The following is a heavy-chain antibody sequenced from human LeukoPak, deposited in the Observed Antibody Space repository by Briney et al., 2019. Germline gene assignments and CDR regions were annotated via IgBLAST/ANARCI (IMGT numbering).Heavy chain of an antibody. V-gene: IGHV1-18*01. CDR1: GYTFTSYG. Sequence: GASVKVSCTASGYTFTSYGISWVRQAPGQGLEWMGWISAYNGNTNYAQKLQGRVTMTTDTSTSTAYMELRSLRSDDTAVYYCARVTGDGGFSGYYYYMDVWGKGTTVTVSS. CDR3: ARVTGDGGFSGYYYYMDV. D-gene: IGHD1-26*01. J-gene: IGHJ6*03. CDR2: ISAYNGNT.